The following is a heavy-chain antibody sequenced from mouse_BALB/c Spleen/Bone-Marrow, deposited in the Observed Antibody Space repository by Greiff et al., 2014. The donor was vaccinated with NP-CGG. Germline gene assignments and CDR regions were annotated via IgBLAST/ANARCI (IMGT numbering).Heavy chain of an antibody. J-gene: IGHJ4*01. CDR2: IDPETGGT. D-gene: IGHD2-2*01. CDR3: TREGIYFGYDVPMDY. Sequence: QVQLQQSGAELVRPGASVTLSCKASGYKFTDYEMHWVKQTPVHGLEWIGSIDPETGGTAYNQNFKGKATLTADRSSTTAYMELRSLTSEDSAVSYCTREGIYFGYDVPMDYWGQGTSVTVSS. V-gene: IGHV1-15*01. CDR1: GYKFTDYE.